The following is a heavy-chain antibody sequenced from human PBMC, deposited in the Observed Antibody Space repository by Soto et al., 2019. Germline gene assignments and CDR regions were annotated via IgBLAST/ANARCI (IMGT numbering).Heavy chain of an antibody. CDR3: ARDCYDSSGYLALFDY. V-gene: IGHV3-21*01. D-gene: IGHD3-22*01. J-gene: IGHJ4*02. CDR2: ISSSSSYI. Sequence: EVQLVESGGGLVKPGGSLRLSCAASGFTFSSYSMNWVRQAPGKGLEWVSSISSSSSYIYYADSVKGRFTISRDNAKNSLYLQMNSLRAEDTAVYYCARDCYDSSGYLALFDYWGQGTLVTVS. CDR1: GFTFSSYS.